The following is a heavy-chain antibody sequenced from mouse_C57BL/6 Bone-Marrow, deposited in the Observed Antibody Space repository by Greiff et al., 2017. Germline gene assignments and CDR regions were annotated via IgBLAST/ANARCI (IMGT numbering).Heavy chain of an antibody. J-gene: IGHJ2*01. CDR3: TTLYGSSLDY. D-gene: IGHD1-1*01. CDR2: IDPENGDT. Sequence: EVQLHQSGAELVRPGASVKLSCTASGFNIKDDYMHWVKQRPEQGLEWIGWIDPENGDTEYASKFQGKATITADTSSNTAYLQLSSLTSEDTAVYYCTTLYGSSLDYWGQGTTLTVSS. CDR1: GFNIKDDY. V-gene: IGHV14-4*01.